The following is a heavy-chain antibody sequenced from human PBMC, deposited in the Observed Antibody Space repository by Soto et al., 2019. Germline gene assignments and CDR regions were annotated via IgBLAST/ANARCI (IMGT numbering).Heavy chain of an antibody. J-gene: IGHJ4*02. CDR3: ARQTDGGRFDY. Sequence: PGESLKISCKGSGYNFNYWIGWVRQMPGKGLEWMGIINPGDSDTRYNPSFQGQVTFSVDKSISTAYLQWGSLKASDTAIYYCARQTDGGRFDYWGQGTLVTAPQ. V-gene: IGHV5-51*01. CDR1: GYNFNYW. CDR2: INPGDSDT. D-gene: IGHD2-15*01.